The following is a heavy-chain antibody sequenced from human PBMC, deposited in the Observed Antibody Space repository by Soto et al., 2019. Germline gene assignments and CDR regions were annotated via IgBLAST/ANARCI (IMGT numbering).Heavy chain of an antibody. J-gene: IGHJ5*02. CDR2: ISSSSSYI. D-gene: IGHD3-3*01. CDR1: AFTFSSYS. V-gene: IGHV3-21*01. CDR3: ARDQAIFWSGYSWFDP. Sequence: PGGSLRLSCAASAFTFSSYSMHWVRQAPGKGLEWVASISSSSSYIYYADSVKGRFTISRDSAKNSVYLQMNSLRAEDTAVYHCARDQAIFWSGYSWFDPWGQGTLVTVSS.